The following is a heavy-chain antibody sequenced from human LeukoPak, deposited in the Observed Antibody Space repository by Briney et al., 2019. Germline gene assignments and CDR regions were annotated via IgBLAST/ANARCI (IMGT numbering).Heavy chain of an antibody. CDR3: AKPSSGYLIASGAFDI. Sequence: GGSLRLSCAASGFTFEDYAMHWVRQAPGKGLEWVSGITWNSGSTAYADSEKGRFTISRDNAKNSLYLQMNSLRPEDTALYYCAKPSSGYLIASGAFDIWGQGTMVTVSS. V-gene: IGHV3-9*01. CDR2: ITWNSGST. CDR1: GFTFEDYA. J-gene: IGHJ3*02. D-gene: IGHD3-22*01.